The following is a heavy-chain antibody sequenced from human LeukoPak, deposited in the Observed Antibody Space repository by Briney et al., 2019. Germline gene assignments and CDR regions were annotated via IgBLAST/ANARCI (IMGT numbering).Heavy chain of an antibody. V-gene: IGHV4-30-4*01. Sequence: SETLSLTCTVSGGSISSSSYYWSWIRQPPGKGLEWIGYIYYSGSTYYNPSLKSRVTISVDTSKNQFSLKLSSVTAADTAVYYCARAMVRGVIDYWGQGTLVTVSS. CDR1: GGSISSSSYY. J-gene: IGHJ4*02. D-gene: IGHD3-10*01. CDR3: ARAMVRGVIDY. CDR2: IYYSGST.